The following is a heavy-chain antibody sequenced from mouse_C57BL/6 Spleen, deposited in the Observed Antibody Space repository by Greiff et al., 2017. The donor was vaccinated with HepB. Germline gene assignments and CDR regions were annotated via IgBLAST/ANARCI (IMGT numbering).Heavy chain of an antibody. CDR1: GYTFTSYW. CDR2: IYPGSGST. D-gene: IGHD1-1*01. V-gene: IGHV1-55*01. Sequence: VQLQQPGAELVKPGASVKMSCKASGYTFTSYWITWVKQRPGQGLEWIGDIYPGSGSTNYNEKFKSKATLTVDTSSSTAYMQLSSLTSEDSAVYYCAGGDYGSSYFDYWGQGTTLTVSS. CDR3: AGGDYGSSYFDY. J-gene: IGHJ2*01.